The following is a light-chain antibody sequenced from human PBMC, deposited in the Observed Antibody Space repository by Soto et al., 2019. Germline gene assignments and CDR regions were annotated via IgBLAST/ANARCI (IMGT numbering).Light chain of an antibody. CDR1: QSVSNS. J-gene: IGKJ5*01. V-gene: IGKV3-15*01. CDR2: EAP. CDR3: QQYNNWPPIT. Sequence: EIGFTQSPATPSFSPGERVTLSCRASQSVSNSLAWYQQKPGQPPRLLIYEAPTRATGIPARFSGSGSGTEFTLTISSLQSEDFAVYYCQQYNNWPPITFGQGTRLEIK.